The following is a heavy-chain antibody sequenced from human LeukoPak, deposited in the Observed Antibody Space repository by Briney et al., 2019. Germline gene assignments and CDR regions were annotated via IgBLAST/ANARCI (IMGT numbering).Heavy chain of an antibody. CDR1: GYTFTGYY. V-gene: IGHV1-2*06. J-gene: IGHJ4*02. CDR3: ARSYVTATLVDFDY. Sequence: ASVKVSCKASGYTFTGYYMHWVRQAPGQGLEWMGRINPNSGGTNYAQKFRGRVTMTRDTSISTAYMELSRLRSDDTAVYYCARSYVTATLVDFDYWGQGTLVTVSS. D-gene: IGHD2-21*02. CDR2: INPNSGGT.